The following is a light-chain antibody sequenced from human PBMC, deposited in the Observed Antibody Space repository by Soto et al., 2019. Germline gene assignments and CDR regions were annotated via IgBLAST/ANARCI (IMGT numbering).Light chain of an antibody. CDR3: QQYGSSPT. CDR2: GAS. V-gene: IGKV3-20*01. J-gene: IGKJ1*01. Sequence: EIVLTQSPGTLSLSPGERATLSCRASQSVTSSYLAWYQQKPGQAPRFLMYGASNRATGIPDRFSGSGSGTDFTLTITGLEPEDFAVYYCQQYGSSPTFGQGTKVDIK. CDR1: QSVTSSY.